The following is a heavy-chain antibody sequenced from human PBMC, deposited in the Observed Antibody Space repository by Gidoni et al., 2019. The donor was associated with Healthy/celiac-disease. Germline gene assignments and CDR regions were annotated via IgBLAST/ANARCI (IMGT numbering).Heavy chain of an antibody. CDR1: GFNFSSYW. CDR3: ARPREYDYVWGSPPKNYYFDY. V-gene: IGHV3-7*01. J-gene: IGHJ4*02. CDR2: IKQDGSEK. D-gene: IGHD3-16*01. Sequence: EVQLVESGGGLVQSGGSMRLSCAASGFNFSSYWMSWVRQAPVKGLEWVANIKQDGSEKYYVDSVKGRFTISRDNAKNSLYLQMNSLRAEDTAVYYCARPREYDYVWGSPPKNYYFDYWGQGTLVTVSS.